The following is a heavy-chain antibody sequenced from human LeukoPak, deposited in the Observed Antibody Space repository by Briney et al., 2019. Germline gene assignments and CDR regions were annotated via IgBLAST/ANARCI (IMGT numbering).Heavy chain of an antibody. J-gene: IGHJ5*02. V-gene: IGHV1-46*01. CDR1: GNTFSRYY. CDR2: ITPTTGGA. D-gene: IGHD1-14*01. CDR3: ATSDSTTGNWFDP. Sequence: GASVKVSCTASGNTFSRYYFHWVRQAPGQGLDWMGIITPTTGGANYAQKFQGRVAMTRDTSTSTVYMELSSLTSGDTAVYYCATSDSTTGNWFDPWGQGTRVSVSS.